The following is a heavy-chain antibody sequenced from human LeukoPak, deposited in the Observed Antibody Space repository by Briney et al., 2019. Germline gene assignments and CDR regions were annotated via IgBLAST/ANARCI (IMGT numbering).Heavy chain of an antibody. CDR3: ASGGYGSGSYYFDY. CDR2: ISYDGSNK. D-gene: IGHD3-10*01. J-gene: IGHJ4*02. Sequence: PGGSLRLSCAASGFTFSSYGMHWVRQAPGKGLEWVAVISYDGSNKYYADSVKGRFTISRDNSKNTLYLQMNSLRAEDTAVYYCASGGYGSGSYYFDYWGQGTLVTVSS. CDR1: GFTFSSYG. V-gene: IGHV3-30*03.